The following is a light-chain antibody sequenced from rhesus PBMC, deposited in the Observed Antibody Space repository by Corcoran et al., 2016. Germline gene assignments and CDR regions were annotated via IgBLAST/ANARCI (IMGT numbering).Light chain of an antibody. CDR3: QHYYSTPFT. J-gene: IGKJ3*01. CDR1: QGITND. V-gene: IGKV1-25*01. Sequence: DIQMTQPPSSLSASVGDRVTITCRASQGITNDLAWYQQKPGETPKLLIYEASSLQSGIPSRFSGGGSGTNFPLTISILQSEDFATYYCQHYYSTPFTFGPGTKLDIK. CDR2: EAS.